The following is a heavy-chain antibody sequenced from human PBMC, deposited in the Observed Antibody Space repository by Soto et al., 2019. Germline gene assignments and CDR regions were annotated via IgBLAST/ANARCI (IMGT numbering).Heavy chain of an antibody. CDR2: IYYSGST. CDR3: ARQGPGAILKNWFYR. J-gene: IGHJ5*02. Sequence: SETLSLTCTVSVGSISSYYWSWIRQPPGKGLEWIGYIYYSGSTNYNPSLKSRVTISVDTSKNQFSLKLSSVTAADTAVYYCARQGPGAILKNWFYRRGQRNLVTV. V-gene: IGHV4-59*01. CDR1: VGSISSYY. D-gene: IGHD2-2*01.